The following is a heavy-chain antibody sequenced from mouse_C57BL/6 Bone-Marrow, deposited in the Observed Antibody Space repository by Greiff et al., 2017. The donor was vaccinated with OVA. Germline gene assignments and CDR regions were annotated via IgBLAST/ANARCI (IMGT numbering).Heavy chain of an antibody. J-gene: IGHJ2*01. CDR1: GYSITSGYY. V-gene: IGHV3-6*01. Sequence: EVKVEESGPGLVKPSQSLSLTCSVTGYSITSGYYWNWIRQFPGNKLEWMGYISYDGSNNYNPSLKNRISITRDTSKNQFFLKLNSVTTEDTATYYCARGLYDSFDYWGQGTTLTVSS. D-gene: IGHD2-3*01. CDR3: ARGLYDSFDY. CDR2: ISYDGSN.